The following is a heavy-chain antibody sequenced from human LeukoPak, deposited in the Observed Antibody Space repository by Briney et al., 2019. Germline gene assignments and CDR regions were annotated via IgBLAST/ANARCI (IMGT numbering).Heavy chain of an antibody. Sequence: GASVTVSCTASGGTFSSYAISWVRQAPGQGLEWMGGIIPIFGTANYAQKLQGRVTITADESTSTAYMELSSLRSGDTAVYYCARVVGGGYYDSSGYFRWGAFDIWGQGTMVTVSS. V-gene: IGHV1-69*13. CDR3: ARVVGGGYYDSSGYFRWGAFDI. CDR1: GGTFSSYA. J-gene: IGHJ3*02. CDR2: IIPIFGTA. D-gene: IGHD3-22*01.